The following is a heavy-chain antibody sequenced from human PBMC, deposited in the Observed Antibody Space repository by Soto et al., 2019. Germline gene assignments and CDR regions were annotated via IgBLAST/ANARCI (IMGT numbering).Heavy chain of an antibody. CDR3: ANTYYDILTGYHDAFDI. V-gene: IGHV4-39*01. J-gene: IGHJ3*02. Sequence: SETLSLTCAVAGGSMTRSGYYWGWIRQPPGNELQYIGSVYNNGQTYYNPSLTSPVTISIDTSKNQFSLSLRSVTAADTAVYYCANTYYDILTGYHDAFDIWGQGTMVTVS. CDR2: VYNNGQT. D-gene: IGHD3-9*01. CDR1: GGSMTRSGYY.